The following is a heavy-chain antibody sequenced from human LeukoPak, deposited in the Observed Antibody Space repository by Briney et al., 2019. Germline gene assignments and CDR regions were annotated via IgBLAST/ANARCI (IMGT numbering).Heavy chain of an antibody. CDR2: IKSKTDGGTT. Sequence: GGSLRLSCAASGFTFSNAWMSWVRQAPGKGLEWVGRIKSKTDGGTTDYAAPVKGRFTISRDDSKNTLYLQMNSLKTEDTAVYYCTTDPGSGGYGFDYGGQGTLATVSS. CDR3: TTDPGSGGYGFDY. J-gene: IGHJ4*02. D-gene: IGHD6-19*01. CDR1: GFTFSNAW. V-gene: IGHV3-15*01.